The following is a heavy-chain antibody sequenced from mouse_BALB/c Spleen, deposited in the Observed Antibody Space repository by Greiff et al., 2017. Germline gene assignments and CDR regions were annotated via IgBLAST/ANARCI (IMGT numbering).Heavy chain of an antibody. CDR3: ALQGDYDAMDY. J-gene: IGHJ4*01. CDR1: GFTFSSYT. Sequence: EVQRVESGGGLVQPGGSLKLSCAASGFTFSSYTMSWVRQTPEKRLEWVAYISNGGGSTYYPDTVKCRFTISRDNAKNTLYLQMSSLKSEDTAMYYCALQGDYDAMDYWGQGTSVTVSS. V-gene: IGHV5-12-2*01. CDR2: ISNGGGST.